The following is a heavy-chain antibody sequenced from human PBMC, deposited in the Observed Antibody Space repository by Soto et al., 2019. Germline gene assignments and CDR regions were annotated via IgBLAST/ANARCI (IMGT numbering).Heavy chain of an antibody. D-gene: IGHD1-26*01. V-gene: IGHV1-69*01. J-gene: IGHJ5*02. CDR1: GGSFSSYA. Sequence: QVQLVQSGDEVKKPGSLVKVSCKASGGSFSSYAFSWVRQAPGQGLEWMGGIIPSFGTPNYAQRFQGRVTISADESTTTVYMDLRRLRSEDTAVYYCARGSSSTVGPTGWFDPWGQGTLVTVSS. CDR2: IIPSFGTP. CDR3: ARGSSSTVGPTGWFDP.